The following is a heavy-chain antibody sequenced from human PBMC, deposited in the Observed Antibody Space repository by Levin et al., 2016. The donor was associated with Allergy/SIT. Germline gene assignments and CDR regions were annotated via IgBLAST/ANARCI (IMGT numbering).Heavy chain of an antibody. D-gene: IGHD2-8*01. V-gene: IGHV3-9*01. Sequence: SLKISCAASGFTFDDYAMHWVRQAPGKGLEWVSGISWNSGSIGYADSVKGRFTISRDNAKNSLYLQMNSLRAEDTALYYCAKRGGGRRYCTNGVCYYHYYGMDVWGQGTTVTVSS. J-gene: IGHJ6*02. CDR2: ISWNSGSI. CDR1: GFTFDDYA. CDR3: AKRGGGRRYCTNGVCYYHYYGMDV.